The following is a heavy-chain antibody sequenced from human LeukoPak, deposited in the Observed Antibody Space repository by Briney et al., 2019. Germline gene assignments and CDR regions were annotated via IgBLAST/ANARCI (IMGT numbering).Heavy chain of an antibody. D-gene: IGHD3-10*01. Sequence: ASVKVSCKASGYTFTSYYMHWVRQAPGQGLEWMGIINPSGGSTSYAQKFQGRVTMTRDTSTSTVYMELSSLRSEDTAVYYCARGRGSNVLLWFGELLPFDYWGQGTLVTVSS. CDR3: ARGRGSNVLLWFGELLPFDY. J-gene: IGHJ4*02. CDR1: GYTFTSYY. CDR2: INPSGGST. V-gene: IGHV1-46*01.